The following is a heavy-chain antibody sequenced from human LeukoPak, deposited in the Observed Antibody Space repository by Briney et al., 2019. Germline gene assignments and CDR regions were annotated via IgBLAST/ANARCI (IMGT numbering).Heavy chain of an antibody. CDR2: INHSGSTT. CDR1: GESFSGYY. Sequence: ASETLSLTCAVYGESFSGYYWNWIRQPPGKGLEWIGEINHSGSTTNHNPSLKSRVTMSVDTSKNQFSLKMTSVTAADTAVYYCARKSGYARDYWGQGTLVIVSS. J-gene: IGHJ4*02. CDR3: ARKSGYARDY. V-gene: IGHV4-34*01. D-gene: IGHD5-12*01.